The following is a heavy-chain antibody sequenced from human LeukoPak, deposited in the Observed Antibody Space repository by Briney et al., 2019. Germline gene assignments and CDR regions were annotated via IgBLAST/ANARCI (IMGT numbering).Heavy chain of an antibody. CDR3: VRAASDYDIFTGYSHTRFEY. CDR2: IYVSGST. Sequence: SETLSLTCTVSGGSISSYYWSWIRQPAGKGLEWIGRIYVSGSTNYNPSLKSRVTMSVDTSKNQFSLKLNSVTAADTAVYYCVRAASDYDIFTGYSHTRFEYWGQGTLVTVSS. V-gene: IGHV4-4*07. CDR1: GGSISSYY. J-gene: IGHJ4*02. D-gene: IGHD3-9*01.